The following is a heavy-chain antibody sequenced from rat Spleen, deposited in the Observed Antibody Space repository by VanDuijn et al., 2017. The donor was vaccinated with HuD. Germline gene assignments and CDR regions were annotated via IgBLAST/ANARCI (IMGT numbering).Heavy chain of an antibody. V-gene: IGHV5S23*01. CDR2: ISTGGGNT. CDR1: GFTFSNYD. Sequence: EVQLVESDGGLVQPGRSLKLSCAASGFTFSNYDMAWVRQAPTKGLEWVASISTGGGNTYYRDSVKGRFTISRDNAKSTLYLQMDSLRSEDTASYYGARRDYSLWYFDFWGPGTMVTVSS. D-gene: IGHD1-1*01. J-gene: IGHJ1*01. CDR3: ARRDYSLWYFDF.